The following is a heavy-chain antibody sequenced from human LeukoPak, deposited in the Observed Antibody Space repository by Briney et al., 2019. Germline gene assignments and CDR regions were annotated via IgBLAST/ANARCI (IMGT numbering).Heavy chain of an antibody. V-gene: IGHV4-30-2*01. D-gene: IGHD3-10*01. Sequence: SETLSLTCAVSGGSISSGSYSWSWIRQPPGKGLEWIGYISHSGSTYYNPSLKSRVTISVDRSKNQFSLKLSSVTAADTAVYYCASKEASGSEPFDYWGQGTLVTVSS. J-gene: IGHJ4*02. CDR1: GGSISSGSYS. CDR2: ISHSGST. CDR3: ASKEASGSEPFDY.